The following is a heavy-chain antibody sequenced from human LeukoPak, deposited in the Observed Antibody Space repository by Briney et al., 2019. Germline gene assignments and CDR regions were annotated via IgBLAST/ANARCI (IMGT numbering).Heavy chain of an antibody. Sequence: GRSLRLSCAASGFTFSSYAMHWVRQAPGKGLEWVAVISYDGSNKYYADSVKGRFTISRDNSKNTLYLQMNSLRAEDTAVYYCARDIGEGGSLRYFDWLLLSGDWGQGTLVTVSS. J-gene: IGHJ4*02. CDR1: GFTFSSYA. CDR3: ARDIGEGGSLRYFDWLLLSGD. CDR2: ISYDGSNK. V-gene: IGHV3-30*04. D-gene: IGHD3-9*01.